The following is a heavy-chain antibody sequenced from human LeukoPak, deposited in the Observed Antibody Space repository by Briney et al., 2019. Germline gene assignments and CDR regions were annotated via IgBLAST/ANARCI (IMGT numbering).Heavy chain of an antibody. CDR3: ARDPDGYYYGFDY. Sequence: GGSLRLSCAASGFTFSTYGMHWVRQAPGKGLEWVAVISSDGRNKYYADSVKGRFTISRDNSWNTLYVEMNSLRAEDTAVYYCARDPDGYYYGFDYWGQGTLVTVSS. V-gene: IGHV3-30*03. D-gene: IGHD3-10*01. J-gene: IGHJ4*02. CDR1: GFTFSTYG. CDR2: ISSDGRNK.